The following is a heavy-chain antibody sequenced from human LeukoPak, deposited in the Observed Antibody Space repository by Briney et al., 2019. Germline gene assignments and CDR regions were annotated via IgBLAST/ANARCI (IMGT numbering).Heavy chain of an antibody. CDR3: AKANGGYFDY. V-gene: IGHV3-23*01. CDR2: ISGSGGST. CDR1: GFTFSSYG. D-gene: IGHD4-23*01. J-gene: IGHJ4*02. Sequence: GGSLRLSCAASGFTFSSYGMSWVRQGPGKGLEWVSAISGSGGSTYYADSVKGRFTISRDNSKNTLYLQMNSLRAEDTAVYYCAKANGGYFDYWGQGTLVTVSS.